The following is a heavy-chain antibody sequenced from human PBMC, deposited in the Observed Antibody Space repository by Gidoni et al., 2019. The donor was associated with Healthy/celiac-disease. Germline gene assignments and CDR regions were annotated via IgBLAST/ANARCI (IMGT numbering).Heavy chain of an antibody. Sequence: QVQLVQSGAEVKKPGSSVKVSCKASGGTFSSYAISWVRQAPGQGLEWMGGIIPIFGTANYAQKFQGRVTITADESTSTAYMELSSLRSEDTAVYYCARDEDIVVVPAGYGDYYKFDYWGQGTLVTVSS. CDR2: IIPIFGTA. CDR1: GGTFSSYA. CDR3: ARDEDIVVVPAGYGDYYKFDY. J-gene: IGHJ4*02. V-gene: IGHV1-69*01. D-gene: IGHD2-2*01.